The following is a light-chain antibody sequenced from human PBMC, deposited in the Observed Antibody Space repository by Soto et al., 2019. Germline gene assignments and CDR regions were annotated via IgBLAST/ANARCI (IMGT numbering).Light chain of an antibody. J-gene: IGLJ2*01. CDR1: SSNIGAGYD. V-gene: IGLV1-40*01. CDR3: QSYDSSLSGVV. CDR2: GNS. Sequence: QAVVTQPPSGSGAPGQRVTISCTGSSSNIGAGYDVHWYQQLPGTAPKLLIYGNSNRPSGVPDRFSGSKSGTSASLAITGLQAEDEADYYCQSYDSSLSGVVFGGGTKLPVL.